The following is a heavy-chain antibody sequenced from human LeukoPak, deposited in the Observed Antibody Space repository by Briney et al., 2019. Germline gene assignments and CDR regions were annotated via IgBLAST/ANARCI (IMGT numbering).Heavy chain of an antibody. D-gene: IGHD1-14*01. CDR3: TRYNNDHFDY. CDR2: IAYDGSRA. J-gene: IGHJ4*02. V-gene: IGHV3-33*01. CDR1: GFPFSAYD. Sequence: PGGSLRLSCATSGFPFSAYDMHWVRQAPGKGLEWVAVIAYDGSRAFYADSVKGRFTISRDNSKNTMSVQMDDLRAEDTAVYYCTRYNNDHFDYWGQGTLVTVSS.